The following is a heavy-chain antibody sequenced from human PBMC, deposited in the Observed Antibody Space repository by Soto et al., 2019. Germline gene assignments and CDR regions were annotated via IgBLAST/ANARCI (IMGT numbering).Heavy chain of an antibody. V-gene: IGHV4-31*03. CDR3: AREGAAPYYYYGMDV. J-gene: IGHJ6*02. D-gene: IGHD6-6*01. CDR2: IYYSGST. CDR1: GGSISSGGYF. Sequence: QVQLQESGPGLVKPSQTLSLTCTVSGGSISSGGYFWSWIRQHPGKGLEWIGFIYYSGSTYYNPPLKSRVTIAVEQSKNQFSLTLSSVTAADTAVYYCAREGAAPYYYYGMDVWGQGTTVTVSS.